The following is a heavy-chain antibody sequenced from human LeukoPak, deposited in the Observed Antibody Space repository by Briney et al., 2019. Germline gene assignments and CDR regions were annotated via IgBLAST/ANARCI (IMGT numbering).Heavy chain of an antibody. CDR3: ARRNEYDSSGYYFDY. J-gene: IGHJ4*02. Sequence: SETLSLTCTVSGCAISSTSYYWGWIRQPPGKGLEWIGSIYYSGSTYYNPSLKSRVTISVDTSKNQFSLKLSSVTAADTAVYYCARRNEYDSSGYYFDYWGQGTLVTVSS. V-gene: IGHV4-39*01. D-gene: IGHD3-22*01. CDR1: GCAISSTSYY. CDR2: IYYSGST.